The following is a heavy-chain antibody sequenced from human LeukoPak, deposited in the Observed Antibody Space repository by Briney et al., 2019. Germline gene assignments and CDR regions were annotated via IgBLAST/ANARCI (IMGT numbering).Heavy chain of an antibody. J-gene: IGHJ4*02. CDR1: GFSFSTYD. D-gene: IGHD3-10*01. CDR3: ARGGSGSYLDY. Sequence: GGSLRLSCAASGFSFSTYDMHWVRQPTGKGLEWVSGIGTASDPYYSGSVKGRFTISREDARNSLDLQMDSLTAGDTAIYYCARGGSGSYLDYWGQGTLVTVSS. CDR2: IGTASDP. V-gene: IGHV3-13*05.